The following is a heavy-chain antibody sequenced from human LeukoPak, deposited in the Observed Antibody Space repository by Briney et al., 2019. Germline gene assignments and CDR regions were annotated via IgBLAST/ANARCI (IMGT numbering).Heavy chain of an antibody. CDR3: ARGDYSGSWGARMDV. CDR1: GFTFSSYA. CDR2: ISYDGSNK. J-gene: IGHJ6*02. V-gene: IGHV3-30-3*01. Sequence: GGSLRLSCAASGFTFSSYAMHWVRQAPGKGLEWVAVISYDGSNKFYADSVKGRFTISRDNSKNTLYLQMNSLRAEDTAVYYCARGDYSGSWGARMDVWGQGTTVTVSS. D-gene: IGHD1-26*01.